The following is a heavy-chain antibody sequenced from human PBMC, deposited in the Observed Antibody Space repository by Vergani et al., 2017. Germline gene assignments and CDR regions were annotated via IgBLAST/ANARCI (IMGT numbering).Heavy chain of an antibody. CDR3: AKDRREYYYYYYGMDV. Sequence: VQLVESGGGLVQPGGSLRLSCSASGFTFSSYAMHWVRQAPGKGLEYVSAISSNGGSTYYADSVKGRFTISRDNSKNTLYLQMNSLRAEDTAVYYCAKDRREYYYYYYGMDVWGQGTTVTVSS. CDR1: GFTFSSYA. CDR2: ISSNGGST. V-gene: IGHV3-64*04. J-gene: IGHJ6*02.